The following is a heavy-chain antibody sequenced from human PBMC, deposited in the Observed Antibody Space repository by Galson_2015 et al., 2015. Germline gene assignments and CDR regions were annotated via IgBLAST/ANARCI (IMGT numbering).Heavy chain of an antibody. CDR3: SRRVGAGTTWEDY. CDR1: GYSFTTYW. Sequence: QSGAEVKKPGESLTISCKGSGYSFTTYWINWVRQMPGKGLEWMGRIDPSDSYTNYSPTFQGHVTISVDKSITTAYLQWSSLKASDTAIYYCSRRVGAGTTWEDYWGQGTLVTVSS. D-gene: IGHD1-1*01. V-gene: IGHV5-10-1*01. CDR2: IDPSDSYT. J-gene: IGHJ4*02.